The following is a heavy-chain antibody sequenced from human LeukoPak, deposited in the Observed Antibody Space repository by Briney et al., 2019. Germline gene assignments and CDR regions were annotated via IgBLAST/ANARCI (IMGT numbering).Heavy chain of an antibody. CDR2: IYSGGST. Sequence: GGSLRLSCAASGFTVSSNYMSWVRQAPGKGLEWASVIYSGGSTYYADSVKGRFTISRDNSKNTLYLQMNSLRAEDTAVYYCARGPNSIGDFDYWGQGTLVTVSS. CDR3: ARGPNSIGDFDY. J-gene: IGHJ4*02. D-gene: IGHD2/OR15-2a*01. V-gene: IGHV3-66*02. CDR1: GFTVSSNY.